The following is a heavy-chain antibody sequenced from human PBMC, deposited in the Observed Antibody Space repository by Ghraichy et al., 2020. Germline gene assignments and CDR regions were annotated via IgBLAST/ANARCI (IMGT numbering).Heavy chain of an antibody. D-gene: IGHD2-2*01. CDR3: ARGGVPAAPEGYYYGMDV. V-gene: IGHV4-30-2*01. J-gene: IGHJ6*02. Sequence: SLNISCAVSGGSISSGGYSWSWIRQPPGKGLEWIGYIYHSGSTYYNPSLKSRVTISVDRSKNQFSLKLSSVTAADTAVYYCARGGVPAAPEGYYYGMDVWGQGTTVTVSS. CDR2: IYHSGST. CDR1: GGSISSGGYS.